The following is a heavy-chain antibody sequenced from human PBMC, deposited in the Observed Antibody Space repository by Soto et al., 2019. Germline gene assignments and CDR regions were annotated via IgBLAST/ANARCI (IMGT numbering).Heavy chain of an antibody. D-gene: IGHD3-3*01. CDR3: ARGPLESKGYGYYYYGMDV. CDR1: GGSVSSGSYY. J-gene: IGHJ6*02. CDR2: IYYSGST. Sequence: SETLSLTCTVSGGSVSSGSYYWSWIRQPPGKGLEWIGYIYYSGSTNYNPSLKSRVTISVDTSKNQFSLKLSSVTAADTAVYYCARGPLESKGYGYYYYGMDVWGQGTTVTVSS. V-gene: IGHV4-61*01.